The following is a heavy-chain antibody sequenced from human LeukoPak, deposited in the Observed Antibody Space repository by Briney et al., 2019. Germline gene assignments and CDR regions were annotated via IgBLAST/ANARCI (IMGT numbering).Heavy chain of an antibody. CDR1: GGTFSSYT. Sequence: SVKVSCKASGGTFSSYTISWVRQAPGQGIEWVGRIIPILGIANYAQKFQGRVTITADKSTSTAYMELSSLRSEDTAVYCCARDHGASAAAAVRYFDLWGRGTLVTVSS. J-gene: IGHJ2*01. CDR2: IIPILGIA. CDR3: ARDHGASAAAAVRYFDL. V-gene: IGHV1-69*04. D-gene: IGHD6-13*01.